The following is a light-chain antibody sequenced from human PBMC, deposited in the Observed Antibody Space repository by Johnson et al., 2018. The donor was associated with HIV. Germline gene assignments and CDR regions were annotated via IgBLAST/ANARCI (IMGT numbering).Light chain of an antibody. CDR2: RNN. CDR1: SSNIGSNT. V-gene: IGLV1-44*01. J-gene: IGLJ1*01. CDR3: GTWDSSLRAGF. Sequence: QPVLTQPPSVSAAPGQKVTISCSGSSSNIGSNTVNWYQQLPGTAPKLLIYRNNQRPSGVPDRFSGSKSGTSASLAISGLQAEDEADYYCGTWDSSLRAGFFGTGTKVTVL.